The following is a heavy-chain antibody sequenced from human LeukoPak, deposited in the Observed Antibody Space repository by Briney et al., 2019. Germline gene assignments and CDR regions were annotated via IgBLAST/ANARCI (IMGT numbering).Heavy chain of an antibody. V-gene: IGHV1-69*13. CDR1: GYTFSGYY. CDR2: IIPIFGTA. J-gene: IGHJ4*02. D-gene: IGHD1-7*01. Sequence: ASVKVSCKASGYTFSGYYIYWVRQAPGQGLEWMGGIIPIFGTANYAQKFQGRVTITADESTSTAYMELSSLRSEDTAVYYCARRGTTAATFDYWGQGTLVTVSS. CDR3: ARRGTTAATFDY.